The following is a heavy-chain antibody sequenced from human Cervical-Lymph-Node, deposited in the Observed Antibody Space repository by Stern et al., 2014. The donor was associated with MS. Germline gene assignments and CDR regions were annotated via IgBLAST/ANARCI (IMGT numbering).Heavy chain of an antibody. CDR2: INGYNGNS. Sequence: QVQLVQSEAEVKKPGASVKVSCKASGFTFTNHGISWVRQAPGQGLEWMGWINGYNGNSDFAQKFQGRLIMTTDTSTSTVYMELRSLGFDDTAVYYCARDRGLVGNTTDDYWGQGTLVTVSS. CDR3: ARDRGLVGNTTDDY. V-gene: IGHV1-18*01. CDR1: GFTFTNHG. D-gene: IGHD1-26*01. J-gene: IGHJ4*02.